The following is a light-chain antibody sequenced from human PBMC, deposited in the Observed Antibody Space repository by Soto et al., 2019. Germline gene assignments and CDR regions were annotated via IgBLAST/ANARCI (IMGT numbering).Light chain of an antibody. Sequence: QAVVTQPPSASGTPGQRDTISCSGSSSNIGSNTVNWYQQLPGTAPKHLIYSNNQRPSGVPDRFSGSKSGTSASLAISGLQSEDEADYYCAAWDDSLNGYVFGTGTKLTVL. J-gene: IGLJ1*01. V-gene: IGLV1-44*01. CDR2: SNN. CDR3: AAWDDSLNGYV. CDR1: SSNIGSNT.